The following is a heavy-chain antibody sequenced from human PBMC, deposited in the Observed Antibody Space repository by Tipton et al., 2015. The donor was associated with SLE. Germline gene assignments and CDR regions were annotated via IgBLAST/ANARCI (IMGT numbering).Heavy chain of an antibody. D-gene: IGHD2-15*01. Sequence: LRLSCTVSGGSISSYYWSWIRQPPGKGLEWIGYIYYSGSTNYNPSLKSRVTISVDTSKNQFSLKLSSVTAADTAVYYCARATVDDAFDIWGQGTMVTVSS. CDR2: IYYSGST. J-gene: IGHJ3*02. V-gene: IGHV4-59*01. CDR3: ARATVDDAFDI. CDR1: GGSISSYY.